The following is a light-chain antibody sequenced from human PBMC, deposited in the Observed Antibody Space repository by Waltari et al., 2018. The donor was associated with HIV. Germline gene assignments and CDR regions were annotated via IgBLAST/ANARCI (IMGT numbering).Light chain of an antibody. CDR3: GTWDPRLSVGV. CDR1: SSTLANDY. Sequence: QSVLTQPPSVSAAPGQTVTISCSGSSSTLANDYVSWYQHVPGAATKLLIYDNKKRPSGIPDRFSGSKSGTSATLDITGLQTGDEADYYCGTWDPRLSVGVFGGGTKLTVL. V-gene: IGLV1-51*01. CDR2: DNK. J-gene: IGLJ2*01.